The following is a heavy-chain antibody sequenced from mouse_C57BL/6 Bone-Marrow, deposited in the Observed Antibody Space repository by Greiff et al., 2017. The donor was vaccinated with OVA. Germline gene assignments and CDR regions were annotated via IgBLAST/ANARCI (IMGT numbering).Heavy chain of an antibody. CDR2: INPSNGGT. CDR3: ARRGLYYAMDY. J-gene: IGHJ4*01. Sequence: HVQLQPPWTELVKPGASVKLSCKASGYTFTSYWMHWVKQRPGQGLEWIGNINPSNGGTNYNEKFKSKATLTVDKSSSTAYMQLSSLTSEDSAVYYCARRGLYYAMDYWGQGTSVTVSS. D-gene: IGHD3-3*01. V-gene: IGHV1-53*01. CDR1: GYTFTSYW.